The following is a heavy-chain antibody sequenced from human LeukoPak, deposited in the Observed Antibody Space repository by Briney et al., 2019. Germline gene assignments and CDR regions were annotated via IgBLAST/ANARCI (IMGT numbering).Heavy chain of an antibody. Sequence: GGSLRLSCAASGFTFSTSAMTWVRQAPGKGLEWVSAISGVNDGTYYADSVKGRFTISRDTSKNTLYLQMNSLRAEDTAVYYCATLGGNWNYYYFDYWGQGTLVTVSS. V-gene: IGHV3-23*01. CDR1: GFTFSTSA. D-gene: IGHD1-7*01. CDR3: ATLGGNWNYYYFDY. CDR2: ISGVNDGT. J-gene: IGHJ4*02.